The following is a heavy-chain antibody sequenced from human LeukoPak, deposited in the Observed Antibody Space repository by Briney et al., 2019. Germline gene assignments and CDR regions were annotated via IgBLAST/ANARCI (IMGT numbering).Heavy chain of an antibody. CDR2: IYYSGST. J-gene: IGHJ5*02. CDR1: GVSISSYY. CDR3: ARQRTGGDWFDP. V-gene: IGHV4-59*08. D-gene: IGHD2-15*01. Sequence: SETLSLTCAVSGVSISSYYWSWIRQPPGEGLEWSGCIYYSGSTNYNPSLKSRATISVDTSKHQFSLKLSSVTAADTAVYYCARQRTGGDWFDPWGQGTLVTVSS.